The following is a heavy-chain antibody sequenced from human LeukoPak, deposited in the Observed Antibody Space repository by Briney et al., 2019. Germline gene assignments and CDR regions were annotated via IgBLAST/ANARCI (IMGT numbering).Heavy chain of an antibody. CDR2: THYSGST. D-gene: IGHD5-12*01. Sequence: LETLSLTCTVSGGSISTYYWSWIRQPPGKRLEWIGYTHYSGSTNYNPSLKSRVTISVDTSKNQFSLKLNSVTAADTAMYYCARDLGTSGSDAYDIWGQGTMVTVSS. J-gene: IGHJ3*02. V-gene: IGHV4-59*01. CDR1: GGSISTYY. CDR3: ARDLGTSGSDAYDI.